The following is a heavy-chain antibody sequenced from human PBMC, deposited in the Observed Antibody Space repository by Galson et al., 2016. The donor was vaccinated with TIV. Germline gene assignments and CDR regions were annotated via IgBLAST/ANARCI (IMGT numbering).Heavy chain of an antibody. V-gene: IGHV5-51*03. CDR2: IYAGDSDT. D-gene: IGHD5-18*01. J-gene: IGHJ4*02. CDR3: ARAPGYTGYSYGYFDS. Sequence: QSGAEVKKPGESLKISCKVSGYSFTSNWIAWVRQMPGKGLEWMGIIYAGDSDTRYSPSFQGQVTISADESVSTAYLQWSNLKASDSAMYFCARAPGYTGYSYGYFDSWGRAPWSPSPQ. CDR1: GYSFTSNW.